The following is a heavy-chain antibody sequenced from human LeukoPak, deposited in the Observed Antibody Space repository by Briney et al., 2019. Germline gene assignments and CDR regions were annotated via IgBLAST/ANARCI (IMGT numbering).Heavy chain of an antibody. J-gene: IGHJ5*02. Sequence: ASVKVSCKASGYTFTGYYMHWVRQAPGQGLEWMGWINPNSGGTNYAQKFQGRVTMTRDTSISTAYMELSRLRSDDTAVYYCARSSGSITIFGVVINPRRAFDPWGQGTLVTVSS. CDR1: GYTFTGYY. CDR2: INPNSGGT. V-gene: IGHV1-2*02. CDR3: ARSSGSITIFGVVINPRRAFDP. D-gene: IGHD3-3*01.